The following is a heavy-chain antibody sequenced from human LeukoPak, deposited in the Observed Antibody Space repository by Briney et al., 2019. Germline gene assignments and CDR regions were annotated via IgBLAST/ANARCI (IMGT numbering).Heavy chain of an antibody. CDR2: ICKSGGST. CDR3: ARDKGRLYWYFDL. Sequence: GGSLRLSCAGSGFTFSNYAMSWVRQAPGRGLEWVSAICKSGGSTYYADSVKGRFTISRDNSKNTLYLQMSYLRAEETAVYYCARDKGRLYWYFDLWGCGTLVTVSS. CDR1: GFTFSNYA. V-gene: IGHV3-23*01. J-gene: IGHJ2*01. D-gene: IGHD6-25*01.